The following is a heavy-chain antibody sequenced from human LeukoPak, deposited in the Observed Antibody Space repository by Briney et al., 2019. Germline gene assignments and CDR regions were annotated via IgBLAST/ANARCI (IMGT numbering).Heavy chain of an antibody. V-gene: IGHV3-23*01. D-gene: IGHD6-13*01. J-gene: IGHJ5*02. CDR3: AKGAAAGKVDWFDP. CDR1: GLSFTNYA. CDR2: LTGYGGA. Sequence: PGGSLRLSCEASGLSFTNYAMMWVRQAPGKGLQWISTLTGYGGAYYADSGEGRFIISRDISKNTMFLQMYSLRAEDTAVYYRAKGAAAGKVDWFDPWGQGTLVTVSS.